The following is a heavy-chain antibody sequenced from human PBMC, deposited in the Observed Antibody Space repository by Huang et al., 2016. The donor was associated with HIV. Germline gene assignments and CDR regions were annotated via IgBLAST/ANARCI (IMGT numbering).Heavy chain of an antibody. CDR1: NYNFGSHG. CDR3: ARSGFGVVITTTLDYYYMDV. D-gene: IGHD3-3*01. CDR2: IRVYNGDT. V-gene: IGHV1-18*01. J-gene: IGHJ6*03. Sequence: QVQLVQSGAEVKKPGASVKVSCEASNYNFGSHGSSWVRQAPGQGLEWMGWIRVYNGDTKYAQKFQGRVTMTRETSTRTAYMELTSLRFDDTAVYYCARSGFGVVITTTLDYYYMDVWGTGTTVTVSS.